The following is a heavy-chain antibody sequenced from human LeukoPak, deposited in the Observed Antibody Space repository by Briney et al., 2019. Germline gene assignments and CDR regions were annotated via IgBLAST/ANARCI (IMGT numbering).Heavy chain of an antibody. D-gene: IGHD2-15*01. CDR1: GYNFLSYW. V-gene: IGHV5-51*01. J-gene: IGHJ6*02. CDR2: IYPPDSDT. CDR3: ARVPPPYCGGGSCYSYYGLDV. Sequence: PGESLKISCKASGYNFLSYWIGWVRQKPGKGLEWMGTIYPPDSDTTYNPSFEGQVTISADSSIRTASLQWSSLKASDTAMYYCARVPPPYCGGGSCYSYYGLDVWGQGTTVTVSS.